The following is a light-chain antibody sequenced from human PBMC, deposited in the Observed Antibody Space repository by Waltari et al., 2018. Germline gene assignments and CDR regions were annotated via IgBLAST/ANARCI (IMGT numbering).Light chain of an antibody. J-gene: IGKJ1*01. V-gene: IGKV1-5*03. Sequence: DIQMTQSPSTLSASVGDRVTITFRASQSIGGWLAWYQQKPGKAPRLLIYKASRLESGVPSSFSGSGSGTEFTLTISGLHPDDFATYFCQQYKTYPWTFGQGTKVEI. CDR2: KAS. CDR1: QSIGGW. CDR3: QQYKTYPWT.